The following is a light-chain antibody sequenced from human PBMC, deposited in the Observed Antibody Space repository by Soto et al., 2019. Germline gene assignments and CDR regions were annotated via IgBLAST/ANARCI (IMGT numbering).Light chain of an antibody. CDR1: QGIRND. CDR3: LQDYNYPWT. CDR2: AAS. V-gene: IGKV1-6*01. Sequence: AIQMTQSPSSLSASVGDRVTITCRASQGIRNDLGWYLQKPGKAPKLLIYAASSLQSGVPSRFSGSGSGTDFTLTISSLQPEDFATYYCLQDYNYPWTFGQWTKVDIK. J-gene: IGKJ1*01.